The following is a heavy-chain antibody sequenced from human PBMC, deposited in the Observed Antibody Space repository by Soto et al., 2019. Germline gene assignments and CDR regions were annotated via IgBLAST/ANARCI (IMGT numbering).Heavy chain of an antibody. CDR2: IIPIFGTA. CDR1: GGTFSSYA. D-gene: IGHD6-19*01. J-gene: IGHJ5*02. Sequence: QVQLVQSGAEVKKPGSSVKVSCKASGGTFSSYAISWVRQAPGQGLEWMGGIIPIFGTANYAQKFQGRLTITADESTSTAYRELSSLRSEDTAVYYCARDQYELAVAAVGWFDPWGQGTLVTVSS. CDR3: ARDQYELAVAAVGWFDP. V-gene: IGHV1-69*12.